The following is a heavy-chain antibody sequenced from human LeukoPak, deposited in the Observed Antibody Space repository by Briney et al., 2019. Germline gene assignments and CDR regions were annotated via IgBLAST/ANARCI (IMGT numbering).Heavy chain of an antibody. D-gene: IGHD2-8*02. J-gene: IGHJ4*02. CDR2: ISSTSPRAI. CDR1: GFTFSDYY. V-gene: IGHV3-11*01. Sequence: GGSLRLSCAASGFTFSDYYMSWIRQAPGKGLEWVSLISSTSPRAISYGDSVKGRFTTSRDDDKNSLFLQMNSLRVEDTAMYYCAGHARGSYLVYWGQGILVTVSA. CDR3: AGHARGSYLVY.